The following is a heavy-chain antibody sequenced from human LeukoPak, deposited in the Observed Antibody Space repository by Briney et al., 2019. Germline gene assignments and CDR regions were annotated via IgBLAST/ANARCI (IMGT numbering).Heavy chain of an antibody. Sequence: PGGSLRLSCAASGFSFSSYEMNWVRQAPGKGLEWISYISASGTFTHYADSVEGRFTISRDNAKNSLYLQMNSLRAEDTAVYYCARELYDYVWGSYRPTDHDAFDIWGQGTMVTVSS. CDR3: ARELYDYVWGSYRPTDHDAFDI. CDR1: GFSFSSYE. D-gene: IGHD3-16*02. J-gene: IGHJ3*02. V-gene: IGHV3-48*03. CDR2: ISASGTFT.